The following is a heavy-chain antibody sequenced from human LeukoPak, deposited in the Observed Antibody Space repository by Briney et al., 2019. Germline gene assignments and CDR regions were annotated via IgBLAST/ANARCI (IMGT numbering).Heavy chain of an antibody. CDR3: ARGSGGAAVIFDY. V-gene: IGHV3-21*01. D-gene: IGHD6-13*01. Sequence: GGSLRLSCAASVFTFSSYSMNWVRQAPGKGLEWVSSISSSSSYIYYADSVKGRFTISRDDAKNSLYLQMNSLRAEDTAVYYCARGSGGAAVIFDYWGQGTLVTVSS. J-gene: IGHJ4*02. CDR1: VFTFSSYS. CDR2: ISSSSSYI.